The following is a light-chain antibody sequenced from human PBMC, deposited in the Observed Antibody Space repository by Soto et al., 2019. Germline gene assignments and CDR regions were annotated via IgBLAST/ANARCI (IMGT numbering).Light chain of an antibody. Sequence: ETVMTQSAATRSVSPGERATLSCRASESVGSNLAWYQQKPGQVPRLIIFGASSRATGTPVRFSGSGFGTDFTLTISSLQSEDFAVYYCQQYNNWPPLTFGGGTKVDIK. V-gene: IGKV3-15*01. CDR3: QQYNNWPPLT. CDR1: ESVGSN. J-gene: IGKJ4*01. CDR2: GAS.